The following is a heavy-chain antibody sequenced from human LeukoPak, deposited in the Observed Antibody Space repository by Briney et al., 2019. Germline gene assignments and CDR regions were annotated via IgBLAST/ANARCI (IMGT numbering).Heavy chain of an antibody. D-gene: IGHD3-16*02. Sequence: GGSLRLSCAASGFTFNTYTMHWVRQAPGKGLEWVAVILFDENNRYYADSVKGRFAISRDNSKNTLYLQMESLRTEDTAVYYCARDRYKGTLDYWGQGTLVTVSS. CDR3: ARDRYKGTLDY. J-gene: IGHJ4*02. V-gene: IGHV3-30*09. CDR2: ILFDENNR. CDR1: GFTFNTYT.